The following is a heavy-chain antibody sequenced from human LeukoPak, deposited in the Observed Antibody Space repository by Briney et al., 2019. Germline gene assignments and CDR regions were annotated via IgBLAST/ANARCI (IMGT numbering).Heavy chain of an antibody. V-gene: IGHV4-38-2*02. CDR1: GGSISIYY. CDR3: ARIPYDFWSGYYSYYFDY. CDR2: IYHSGST. D-gene: IGHD3-3*01. Sequence: PSETLSLTCTVSGGSISIYYWGWIRQPPGKGLEWIGSIYHSGSTYYNPSLKSRVTISVDTSKNQFSLKLSSVTAADTAVYYCARIPYDFWSGYYSYYFDYWGQGTLVTVSS. J-gene: IGHJ4*02.